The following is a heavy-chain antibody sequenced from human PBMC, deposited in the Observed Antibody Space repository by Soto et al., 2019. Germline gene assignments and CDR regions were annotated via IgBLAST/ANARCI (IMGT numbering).Heavy chain of an antibody. J-gene: IGHJ4*02. CDR3: ARGRYGDY. Sequence: QVHLVQSGAEVKKPGASVKVSCKGSGYGFTTYGITWVRQAPGQGLEWMAWISAHNGNTNYAQKLQGRATVTRDTSTSTAYMELRSLRSDATAVYYCARGRYGDYWGQGALVTVSS. CDR1: GYGFTTYG. D-gene: IGHD1-1*01. CDR2: ISAHNGNT. V-gene: IGHV1-18*01.